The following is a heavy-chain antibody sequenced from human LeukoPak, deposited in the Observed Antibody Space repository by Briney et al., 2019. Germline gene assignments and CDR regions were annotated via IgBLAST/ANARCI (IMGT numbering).Heavy chain of an antibody. J-gene: IGHJ3*01. CDR3: AQGESEYGFLLSV. V-gene: IGHV3-23*01. D-gene: IGHD2/OR15-2a*01. CDR1: GFPFSSYA. CDR2: ISGSGGST. Sequence: PGGSLRLSCAASGFPFSSYAMSWVRQAPGKGLEWVSAISGSGGSTYYADSVKGRFTISRDNSKNTLYLQMNSLRVEDTAVYYCAQGESEYGFLLSVWGQGTNVTGSS.